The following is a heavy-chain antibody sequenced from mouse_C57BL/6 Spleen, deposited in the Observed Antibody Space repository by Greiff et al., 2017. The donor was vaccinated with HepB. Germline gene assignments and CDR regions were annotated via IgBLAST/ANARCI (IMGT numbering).Heavy chain of an antibody. D-gene: IGHD2-4*01. CDR3: ARRGDIYYDYAWFAY. V-gene: IGHV1-55*01. J-gene: IGHJ3*01. CDR1: GYTFTSYW. Sequence: QVQLKQPGAELVKPGASVKMSCKASGYTFTSYWITWVKQRPGQGLEWIGDIYPGSGSTNYNEKFKSKATLTVDTSSSTAYMQLSSLTSEDSAVYYCARRGDIYYDYAWFAYWGQGTLVTVSA. CDR2: IYPGSGST.